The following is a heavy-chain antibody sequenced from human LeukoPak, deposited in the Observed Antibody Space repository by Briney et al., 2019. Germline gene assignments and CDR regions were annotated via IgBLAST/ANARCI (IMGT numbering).Heavy chain of an antibody. D-gene: IGHD3-10*02. CDR1: GGSMNNYY. Sequence: SETQSLTCNVSGGSMNNYYWSWIRQPPGRGLEWIGYIYYSGDTNYSPALKSRVTLSVDTSKNQFSLKLGSVTAADTAVYYCARQPHMLGAYYFDYWGQGTLVTVSS. V-gene: IGHV4-59*08. J-gene: IGHJ4*02. CDR3: ARQPHMLGAYYFDY. CDR2: IYYSGDT.